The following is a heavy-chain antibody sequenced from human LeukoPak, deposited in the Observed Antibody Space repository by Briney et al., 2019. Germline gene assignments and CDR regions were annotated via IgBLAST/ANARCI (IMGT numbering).Heavy chain of an antibody. V-gene: IGHV1-2*06. CDR3: ARVYRPRAWFDP. Sequence: GASVKVSCKASGYTFTGYYMHWVRQAPGQGLEWMGRINPNSGGTNYAQTLQGRVTMTTDTSTSTAYMELRSLRSDDTAVYYCARVYRPRAWFDPWGQGTLVTVSS. CDR1: GYTFTGYY. D-gene: IGHD3-16*02. J-gene: IGHJ5*02. CDR2: INPNSGGT.